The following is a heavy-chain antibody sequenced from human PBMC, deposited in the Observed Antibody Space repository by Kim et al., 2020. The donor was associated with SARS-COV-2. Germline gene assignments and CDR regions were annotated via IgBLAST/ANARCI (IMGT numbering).Heavy chain of an antibody. J-gene: IGHJ4*02. V-gene: IGHV3-48*02. CDR2: I. CDR3: VTDSGGGGFDH. D-gene: IGHD2-15*01. Sequence: IYYADSVKGRFIISRDNAKSTLYLQMSGLTDEDTAVYYCVTDSGGGGFDHWGQGTLVTVSS.